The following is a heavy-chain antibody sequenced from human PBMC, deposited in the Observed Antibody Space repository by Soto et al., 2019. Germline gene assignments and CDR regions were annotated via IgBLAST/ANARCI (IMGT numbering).Heavy chain of an antibody. Sequence: EVQLVESGGGLVKPGGSLRLSCAASGFTFSSYSMNWVRQAPGKGLEWVSSISSSSSYIYYADSVKGRFTISRDNAKKSLYLQMNSLRDEDTAVYYCARDTPYSYGLNWLGPWGQGTLVTVSS. CDR2: ISSSSSYI. J-gene: IGHJ5*02. D-gene: IGHD5-18*01. CDR1: GFTFSSYS. V-gene: IGHV3-21*01. CDR3: ARDTPYSYGLNWLGP.